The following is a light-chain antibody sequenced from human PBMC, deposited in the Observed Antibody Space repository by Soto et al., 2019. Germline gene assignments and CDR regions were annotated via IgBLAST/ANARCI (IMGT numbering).Light chain of an antibody. CDR1: QSVGTD. V-gene: IGKV3-15*01. J-gene: IGKJ2*01. CDR2: RAS. Sequence: EIVMTQSPATLSVSPGGRATLSCRASQSVGTDLAWYQQKPGQAPRLLIYRASTRATGIPDRFSGSGSGTEFTLTITSLQSEDFAVYYCQQSKNWPQQSYTFGQWTKLEI. CDR3: QQSKNWPQQSYT.